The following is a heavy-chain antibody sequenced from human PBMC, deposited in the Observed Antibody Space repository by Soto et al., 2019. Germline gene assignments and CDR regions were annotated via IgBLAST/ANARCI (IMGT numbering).Heavy chain of an antibody. CDR3: ARDLQGWELGYYYGMDV. CDR1: GYTFTSYG. V-gene: IGHV1-18*01. D-gene: IGHD1-26*01. CDR2: ISAYNGNT. J-gene: IGHJ6*02. Sequence: GASVKVSCKASGYTFTSYGISWVRQAPGQGLEWMGWISAYNGNTNYAQKLQGRVTMTTDTSTSTAYMELRSLRSDDTAVYYCARDLQGWELGYYYGMDVWGQGTTVTVSS.